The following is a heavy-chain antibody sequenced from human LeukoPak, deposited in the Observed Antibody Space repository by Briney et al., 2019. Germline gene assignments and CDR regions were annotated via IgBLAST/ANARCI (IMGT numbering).Heavy chain of an antibody. CDR2: IYYSGST. V-gene: IGHV4-59*01. D-gene: IGHD6-19*01. J-gene: IGHJ4*02. CDR3: ARVDSSGWYDY. Sequence: PSETLSLTCTVSAGSINNYYWSWIRQPPGKGLEWIGYIYYSGSTNYNPSLKSRVTISVDTSKNQFSLKLSSVTAADTAVYYCARVDSSGWYDYWGQGTLVTVSS. CDR1: AGSINNYY.